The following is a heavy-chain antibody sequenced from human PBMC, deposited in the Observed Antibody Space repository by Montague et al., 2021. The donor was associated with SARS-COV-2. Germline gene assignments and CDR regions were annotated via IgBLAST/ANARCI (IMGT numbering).Heavy chain of an antibody. CDR2: INHSGST. J-gene: IGHJ5*02. V-gene: IGHV4-34*01. CDR1: GGSFSGYY. Sequence: SETLSLTCAVYGGSFSGYYWSWIRQPPGKGLEWIGEINHSGSTNYNPSLKCRVTISVDTSKNQFSLKLSSVTAADTAVYYCARGRYSSSWYGDKNWFDPWGQGTLVTVSS. D-gene: IGHD6-13*01. CDR3: ARGRYSSSWYGDKNWFDP.